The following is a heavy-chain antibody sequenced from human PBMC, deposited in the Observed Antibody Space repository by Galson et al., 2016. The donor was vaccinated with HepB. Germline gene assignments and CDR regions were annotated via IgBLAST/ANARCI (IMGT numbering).Heavy chain of an antibody. V-gene: IGHV5-51*01. CDR3: ARASRSYYNWFNP. J-gene: IGHJ5*02. CDR2: IYPGDSDT. CDR1: GYNFATYW. D-gene: IGHD3-10*01. Sequence: QSGAEVKKPGESLKISCSTSGYNFATYWIGWVRQVSGKGLEWMGVIYPGDSDTRYSPSFQGQVTIPADKSDNTTYLELTSLKASDTAIYYCARASRSYYNWFNPWGQGTLVTVSS.